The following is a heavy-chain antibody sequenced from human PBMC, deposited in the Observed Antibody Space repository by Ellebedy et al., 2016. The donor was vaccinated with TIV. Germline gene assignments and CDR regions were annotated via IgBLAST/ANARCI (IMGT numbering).Heavy chain of an antibody. V-gene: IGHV3-23*01. J-gene: IGHJ5*02. Sequence: GGSLRLXCTASGFDFKNFAMNWVRETPGKGLEWVSGISGFGDRTYYADSVKGRFTISRDNSRDTLYLQMNSLNVDDTAVYYCAKDRGSGTYENWFNPWGQGALVTVSP. CDR2: ISGFGDRT. CDR1: GFDFKNFA. CDR3: AKDRGSGTYENWFNP. D-gene: IGHD1-26*01.